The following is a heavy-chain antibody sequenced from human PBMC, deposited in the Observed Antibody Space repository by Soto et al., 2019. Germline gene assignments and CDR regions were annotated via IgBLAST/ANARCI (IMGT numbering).Heavy chain of an antibody. CDR3: AAGGGLPRYY. Sequence: QLHLQASGPGLVKPSQTLSLPCAVSGGSISSGDYSWSWIRHPPGKALEWIGYIHHSGSTYYTPSLKSRVTISVDRSKNQFSLKLSSVTAADTAVYYCAAGGGLPRYYWGQGTLVTVSS. V-gene: IGHV4-30-2*01. CDR1: GGSISSGDYS. J-gene: IGHJ4*02. D-gene: IGHD5-12*01. CDR2: IHHSGST.